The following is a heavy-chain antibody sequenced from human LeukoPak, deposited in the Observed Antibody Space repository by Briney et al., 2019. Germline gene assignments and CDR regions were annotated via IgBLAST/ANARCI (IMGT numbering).Heavy chain of an antibody. CDR1: GGTFSSYA. J-gene: IGHJ4*02. V-gene: IGHV1-69*01. D-gene: IGHD7-27*01. CDR2: IIPIFGTA. CDR3: ARETGGPKFDY. Sequence: ASVKVSCKASGGTFSSYAISWVRQAPGQGLEWMGGIIPIFGTANYAQEFQGRVTITADESTSTAYMELSSLRSEDTAVYYCARETGGPKFDYWGQGTLVTVSS.